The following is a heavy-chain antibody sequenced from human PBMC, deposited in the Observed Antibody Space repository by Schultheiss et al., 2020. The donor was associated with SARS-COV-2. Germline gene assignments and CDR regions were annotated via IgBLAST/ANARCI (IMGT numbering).Heavy chain of an antibody. CDR3: ARMYSSSSSDYFDS. D-gene: IGHD6-6*01. CDR1: GGSISSSSYY. J-gene: IGHJ4*02. V-gene: IGHV4-39*07. Sequence: GSLRLSCTVSGGSISSSSYYWSWIRQPAGKGLEWVGSVSYSGSAFYNPSLRSRVTLSVDTSKNQFSLSLSSVTAADTAVYYCARMYSSSSSDYFDSWGQGTLVTVSS. CDR2: VSYSGSA.